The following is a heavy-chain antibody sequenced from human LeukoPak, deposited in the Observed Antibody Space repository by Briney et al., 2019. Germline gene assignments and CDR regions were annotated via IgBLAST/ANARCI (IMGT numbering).Heavy chain of an antibody. D-gene: IGHD7-27*01. Sequence: SQTLSLTCTVSGDSISRRNYYWTWIPQPDGKRPEGIVRIYTSGSTNYHPSPKRQITIPMDTSINQYSQHLNSVAAAQQALYDCARYRAGDSFDIWGQETMVTVSS. CDR1: GDSISRRNYY. J-gene: IGHJ3*02. CDR2: IYTSGST. CDR3: ARYRAGDSFDI. V-gene: IGHV4-61*02.